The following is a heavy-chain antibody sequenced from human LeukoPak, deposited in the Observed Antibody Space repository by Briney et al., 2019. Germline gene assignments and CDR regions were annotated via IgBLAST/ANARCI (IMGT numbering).Heavy chain of an antibody. Sequence: SETLSLTCTVSGGSISSYYWSWIRQPPGKGLEWIGYIYYSGSTNYNPSLKSRVTISVDTSKNQFSLKLSSVTAADTAVYYCARVRGDYLHFDYWGQGTLVTVSS. V-gene: IGHV4-59*01. CDR3: ARVRGDYLHFDY. CDR1: GGSISSYY. J-gene: IGHJ4*02. D-gene: IGHD4-17*01. CDR2: IYYSGST.